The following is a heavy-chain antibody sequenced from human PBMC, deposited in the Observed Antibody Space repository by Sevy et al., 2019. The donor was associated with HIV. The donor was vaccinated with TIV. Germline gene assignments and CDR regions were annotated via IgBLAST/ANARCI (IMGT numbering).Heavy chain of an antibody. Sequence: GGSLRLSCSASGFTFSSYAMHWVRQAPGKGLEYVSAISSNGGSTYYADSVKGGFTISRDNSKNTLYLQMSSLRAEDTAVYYCVKGGTIFGVTYYYYGMDVWGQGTTVTVSS. V-gene: IGHV3-64D*06. CDR2: ISSNGGST. J-gene: IGHJ6*02. D-gene: IGHD3-3*01. CDR3: VKGGTIFGVTYYYYGMDV. CDR1: GFTFSSYA.